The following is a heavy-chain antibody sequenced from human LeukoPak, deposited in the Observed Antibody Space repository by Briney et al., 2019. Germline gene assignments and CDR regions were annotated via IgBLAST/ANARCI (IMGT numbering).Heavy chain of an antibody. V-gene: IGHV3-21*01. D-gene: IGHD3-10*01. CDR1: EFTFSSYS. CDR3: ARDEGRGHADY. J-gene: IGHJ4*02. CDR2: ISSSSSYI. Sequence: RAGGSLRLSCAASEFTFSSYSMNWVRQAPGKGLEWVSSISSSSSYIYYADSVKGRFTISRDNAKNSLYLQMNSLRAEDTAVYYCARDEGRGHADYWGQGTLVTVSP.